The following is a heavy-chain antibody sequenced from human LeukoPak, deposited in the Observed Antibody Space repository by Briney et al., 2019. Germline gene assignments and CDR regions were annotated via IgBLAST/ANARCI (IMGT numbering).Heavy chain of an antibody. D-gene: IGHD3-16*01. V-gene: IGHV3-23*01. J-gene: IGHJ4*02. CDR2: ISNSGGTP. Sequence: GGSLRLSCAASGFIFSTYTMIWVREARGKGLEWVSIISNSGGTPYYADSVKRRFTVYSDNSKKALYLQMNGLRADDTASYHCETDPNWGSACWGQGPLVTVSS. CDR1: GFIFSTYT. CDR3: ETDPNWGSAC.